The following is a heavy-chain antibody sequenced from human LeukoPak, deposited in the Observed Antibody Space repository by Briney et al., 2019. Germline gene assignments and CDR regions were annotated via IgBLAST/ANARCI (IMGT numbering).Heavy chain of an antibody. CDR2: VSNSGSNI. CDR1: GFTFSNYN. J-gene: IGHJ6*02. Sequence: GGSLRLSCAASGFTFSNYNMNWVRQAPGKGLEWISYVSNSGSNIYYADSVRGRFTISRDNAKDSLYLQMNSLRAEDTAVYYCARARVGAPFGLYYYGMDVWGQGTTVTVSS. CDR3: ARARVGAPFGLYYYGMDV. V-gene: IGHV3-48*04. D-gene: IGHD1-26*01.